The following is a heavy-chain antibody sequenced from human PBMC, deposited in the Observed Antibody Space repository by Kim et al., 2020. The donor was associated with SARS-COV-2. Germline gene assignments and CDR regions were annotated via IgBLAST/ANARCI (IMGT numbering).Heavy chain of an antibody. Sequence: TNARRFRGRGTITPDKSTSTAYMELSSLRSEDTAVYYCARAAITMIVPDYWGQGTLVTVSS. CDR3: ARAAITMIVPDY. J-gene: IGHJ4*02. D-gene: IGHD3-22*01. V-gene: IGHV1-69*04.